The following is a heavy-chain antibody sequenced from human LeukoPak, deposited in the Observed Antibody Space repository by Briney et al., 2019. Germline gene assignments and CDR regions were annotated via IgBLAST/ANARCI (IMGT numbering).Heavy chain of an antibody. CDR2: ISSSSSYI. V-gene: IGHV3-21*01. D-gene: IGHD6-13*01. CDR1: GFTFSSYS. Sequence: GGSLRLSCAAAGFTFSSYSMNWVRQAPGKGLEWVSSISSSSSYIYYADSVKGRFTISRDNAKNSLYLQMNSLRAEDTAVYYCARDEVYSSSPYDYWGQGTLVTVSS. CDR3: ARDEVYSSSPYDY. J-gene: IGHJ4*02.